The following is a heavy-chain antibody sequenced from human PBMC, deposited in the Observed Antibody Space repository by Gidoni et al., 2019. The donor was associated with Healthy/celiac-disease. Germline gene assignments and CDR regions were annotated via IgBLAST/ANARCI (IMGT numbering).Heavy chain of an antibody. V-gene: IGHV3-33*01. J-gene: IGHJ6*02. CDR1: GFTFSSSG. CDR3: ARDDVSFWSSPAGMDV. CDR2: IWYDGSNK. D-gene: IGHD3-3*01. Sequence: QVQLVESGGGVVQPGRSLRLSCAASGFTFSSSGMHWVRQAPGKGLEWVAVIWYDGSNKYYADSVKGRFTISRDNSKNTLYLQMNSLRAEDTAVYYCARDDVSFWSSPAGMDVWGQGTTVTVSS.